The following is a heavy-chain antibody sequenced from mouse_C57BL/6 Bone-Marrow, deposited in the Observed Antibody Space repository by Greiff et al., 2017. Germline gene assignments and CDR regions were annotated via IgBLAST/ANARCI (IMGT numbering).Heavy chain of an antibody. CDR2: IDPSDSYT. J-gene: IGHJ2*01. V-gene: IGHV1-69*01. D-gene: IGHD1-1*01. CDR1: GYTFTSYW. Sequence: VQLQQPGAELVMPGASVKLSCKASGYTFTSYWMHWVKQRPGQGLEWIGEIDPSDSYTNYNQKFKGKSTLTVDKSSSTAYMQLSSLTSEDSAVYYCARVKGLRYFDYWGQGTTRTVSS. CDR3: ARVKGLRYFDY.